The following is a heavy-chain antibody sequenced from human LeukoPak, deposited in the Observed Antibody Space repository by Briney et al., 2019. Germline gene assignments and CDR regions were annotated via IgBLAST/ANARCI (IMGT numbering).Heavy chain of an antibody. V-gene: IGHV3-7*01. CDR3: ARPGAYYYGSGSYSPPDY. Sequence: GGSLRLSCAASGFTFSSYWMSWVRQAPGKGLEWVANIKQDGSEKYYVDSVKGRFTISRDNAKNSMYLQMNSLRAEDTAVYYCARPGAYYYGSGSYSPPDYWGQGTLVTVSS. D-gene: IGHD3-10*01. CDR1: GFTFSSYW. CDR2: IKQDGSEK. J-gene: IGHJ4*02.